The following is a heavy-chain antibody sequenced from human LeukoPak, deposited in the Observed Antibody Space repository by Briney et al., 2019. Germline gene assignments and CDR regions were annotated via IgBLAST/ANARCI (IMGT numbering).Heavy chain of an antibody. CDR3: ARDLKAAASPYYYYYGMDV. CDR1: GGTFSSYA. CDR2: IIPILGIA. J-gene: IGHJ6*02. Sequence: SVKVSCKASGGTFSSYAISWVRQAPGQGLEWMGRIIPILGIANYAQKFQGRVTITADKSTSTAYMELSSLRSEDTAVYYCARDLKAAASPYYYYYGMDVWGQGTTVTVSS. D-gene: IGHD6-13*01. V-gene: IGHV1-69*04.